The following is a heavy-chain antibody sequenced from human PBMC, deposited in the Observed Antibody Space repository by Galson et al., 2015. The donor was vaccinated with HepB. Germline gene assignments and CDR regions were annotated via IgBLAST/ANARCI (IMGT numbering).Heavy chain of an antibody. Sequence: SLRLSCAASGFTFSSYWMHWVRQDLGQGLVWVSRINSDGGRTSYADSVKGRFTISRDNAKNTLYLQMNNLRAEDTAVYYCARLSDSSASSVDYWGQGTLVTVSS. J-gene: IGHJ4*02. CDR2: INSDGGRT. CDR3: ARLSDSSASSVDY. V-gene: IGHV3-74*01. CDR1: GFTFSSYW. D-gene: IGHD6-25*01.